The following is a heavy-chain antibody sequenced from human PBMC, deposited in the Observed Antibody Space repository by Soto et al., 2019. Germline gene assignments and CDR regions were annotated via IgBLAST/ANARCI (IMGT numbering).Heavy chain of an antibody. Sequence: PSETLSLTCTVSGGSISSGGYYWSWIRQHPGKGLEWIGYIYYSGSTYYSPSLKSRVTISVDTSKNQFSLKLSSVTAADTAVYYGAREWARYSEYYFDYWGQGTLVTVSS. CDR3: AREWARYSEYYFDY. CDR1: GGSISSGGYY. V-gene: IGHV4-31*03. J-gene: IGHJ4*02. D-gene: IGHD2-15*01. CDR2: IYYSGST.